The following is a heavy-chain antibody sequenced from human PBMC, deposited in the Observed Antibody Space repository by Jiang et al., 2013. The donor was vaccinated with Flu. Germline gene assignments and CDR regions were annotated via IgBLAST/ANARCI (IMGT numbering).Heavy chain of an antibody. J-gene: IGHJ6*02. V-gene: IGHV6-1*01. CDR2: TYYRSKWYN. D-gene: IGHD6-19*01. CDR3: ARGSYSGSGWYYYYGMDV. Sequence: WLGRTYYRSKWYNDYAVSVKSRITINPDTSKNQFSLQLNSVTPEDTAVYYCARGSYSGSGWYYYYGMDVWGQGTTVTVSS.